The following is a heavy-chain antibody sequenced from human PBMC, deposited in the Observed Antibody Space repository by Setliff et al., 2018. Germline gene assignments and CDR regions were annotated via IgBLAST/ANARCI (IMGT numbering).Heavy chain of an antibody. J-gene: IGHJ5*02. V-gene: IGHV4-4*07. Sequence: SETLSLTCTVSGDSISTYYWSWIRRPAGKGLEWIGRVFVDGSTNYNPSLKSRVTMSVDTSKNQFSLKLTSVTAADTAIYYCARDTSSDWAAWFDPWSPGILVTVSS. CDR3: ARDTSSDWAAWFDP. CDR2: VFVDGST. D-gene: IGHD3-22*01. CDR1: GDSISTYY.